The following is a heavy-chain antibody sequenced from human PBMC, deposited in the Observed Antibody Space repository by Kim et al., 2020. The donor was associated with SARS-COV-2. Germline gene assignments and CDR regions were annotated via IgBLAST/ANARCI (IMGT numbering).Heavy chain of an antibody. CDR1: GFTFSSYA. Sequence: GGSLRLSCAASGFTFSSYAMHWVRQAPGKGLEWVAVISYDGSNKYYVDSVKGRFTISRDNSKNTLYLQMNSLRAEDTAVYYCARGPTGDYYYGMDVWGQG. V-gene: IGHV3-30*04. CDR3: ARGPTGDYYYGMDV. J-gene: IGHJ6*02. CDR2: ISYDGSNK.